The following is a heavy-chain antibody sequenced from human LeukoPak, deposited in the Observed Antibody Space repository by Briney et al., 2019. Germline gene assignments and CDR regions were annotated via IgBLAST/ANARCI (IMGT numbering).Heavy chain of an antibody. CDR1: GFTFSSYG. Sequence: GRSLRLSCAASGFTFSSYGMHWVRQAPGKGLEWVAVISYDGSNKYYADSVKGRFTISRDNSKNTLYLQMNSLRAEDTAVYYCAKDPVPFGGGDVFDYWGQGTLVTVSS. CDR3: AKDPVPFGGGDVFDY. D-gene: IGHD3-16*01. J-gene: IGHJ4*02. CDR2: ISYDGSNK. V-gene: IGHV3-30*18.